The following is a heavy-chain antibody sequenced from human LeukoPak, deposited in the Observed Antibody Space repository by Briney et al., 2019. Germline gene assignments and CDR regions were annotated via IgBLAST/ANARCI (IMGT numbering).Heavy chain of an antibody. D-gene: IGHD2-15*01. Sequence: SETLSLTCAVYGGSFSGYYWSWIRQPPGKGLEWIGEINHSGSTNYNPSLKSRVTISVDTSKNQFSLKLSSVTAADTAVYSCARFRWYCSGGSCYNYYGMDVWGKGTTVTVSS. CDR3: ARFRWYCSGGSCYNYYGMDV. J-gene: IGHJ6*04. CDR2: INHSGST. CDR1: GGSFSGYY. V-gene: IGHV4-34*01.